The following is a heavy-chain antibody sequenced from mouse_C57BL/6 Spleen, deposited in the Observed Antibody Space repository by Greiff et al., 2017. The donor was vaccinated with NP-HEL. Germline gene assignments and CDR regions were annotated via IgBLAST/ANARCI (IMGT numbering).Heavy chain of an antibody. V-gene: IGHV1-52*01. CDR2: IDPSDSET. J-gene: IGHJ4*01. CDR1: GYTFTSYW. D-gene: IGHD3-2*02. Sequence: VQLQQPGAELVRPGSSVKLSCKASGYTFTSYWMHWVKQRPIQGLEWIGNIDPSDSETHYNQKFKDKATLTVDKSSSTAYMQLSSLTSEDSAVYYCATGDSSGYPYYAMDYWGQGTSVTVSS. CDR3: ATGDSSGYPYYAMDY.